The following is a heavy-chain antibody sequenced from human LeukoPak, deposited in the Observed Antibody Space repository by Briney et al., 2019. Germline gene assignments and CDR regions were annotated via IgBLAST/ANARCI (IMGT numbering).Heavy chain of an antibody. Sequence: PPEALSLTSAVYVGSPIVYLWCWIRHPPREGGRGMGEINDSGSTNYNQSLKRRVNIAVDTSKNNLSPKPSSVTPADKAVNYCARGFRRVVPAAIYYCYYMDVWGKGTTVTVSS. V-gene: IGHV4-34*01. CDR1: VGSPIVYL. CDR3: ARGFRRVVPAAIYYCYYMDV. CDR2: INDSGST. D-gene: IGHD2-2*01. J-gene: IGHJ6*03.